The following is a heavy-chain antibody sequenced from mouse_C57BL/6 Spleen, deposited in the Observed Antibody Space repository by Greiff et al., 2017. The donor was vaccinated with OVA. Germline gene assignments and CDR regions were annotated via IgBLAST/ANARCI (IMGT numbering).Heavy chain of an antibody. CDR3: ARGGSNYEGYFDY. J-gene: IGHJ2*01. D-gene: IGHD2-5*01. CDR2: IDPSDSET. V-gene: IGHV1-52*01. CDR1: GYTFTSYW. Sequence: QVQLQQPGAELVRPGSSVKLSCKASGYTFTSYWMHWVKQRPIQGLEWIGNIDPSDSETHYNQKFKDKATLTVDKFSSTAYMQLSSLTSEDSAVYYCARGGSNYEGYFDYWGQGTTLTVSS.